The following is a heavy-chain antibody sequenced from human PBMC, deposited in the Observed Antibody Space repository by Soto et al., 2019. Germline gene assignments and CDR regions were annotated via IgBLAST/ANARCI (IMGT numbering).Heavy chain of an antibody. D-gene: IGHD3-22*01. CDR1: GDSVSSNTAS. J-gene: IGHJ6*02. CDR3: ACFTMIVVVPEGMDV. V-gene: IGHV6-1*01. CDR2: TYYRSNWRH. Sequence: SQSLALPCGISGDSVSSNTASWNWIRSSPSRGLAWLGRTYYRSNWRHDYAVSVKSRITVNPDTSKNHFSLQLNSVTPDDTAVYYCACFTMIVVVPEGMDVWGQGTTVTVSS.